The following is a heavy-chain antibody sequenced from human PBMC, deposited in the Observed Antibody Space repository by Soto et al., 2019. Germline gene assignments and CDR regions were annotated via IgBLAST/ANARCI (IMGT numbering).Heavy chain of an antibody. CDR3: AGVYGDFAFDAFDI. D-gene: IGHD4-17*01. V-gene: IGHV3-53*01. J-gene: IGHJ3*02. CDR2: IYSAGDT. CDR1: GFTVSRNF. Sequence: EVQLVESGGGLIQSGGSLRLSCAASGFTVSRNFMSWVRQAPGKGLEWVSLIYSAGDTSYAASVKGRFIISRDTSKNTLYLQMNGLRAEDTAIYYCAGVYGDFAFDAFDIWGQGTMVTVSS.